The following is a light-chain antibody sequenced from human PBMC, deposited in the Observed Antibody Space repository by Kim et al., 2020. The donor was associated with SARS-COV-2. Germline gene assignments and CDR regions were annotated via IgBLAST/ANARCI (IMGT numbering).Light chain of an antibody. CDR1: ALPKKY. CDR2: EDS. Sequence: SYELTQPPSVSVSPGQTARITCSGDALPKKYAYWYQQKSGQAPVLVIYEDSKRPSGIPERFSGSSPGTMATLTISGAQVEDEGDYYCYSTDSSGNHRVFGGGTQLTVL. V-gene: IGLV3-10*01. CDR3: YSTDSSGNHRV. J-gene: IGLJ3*02.